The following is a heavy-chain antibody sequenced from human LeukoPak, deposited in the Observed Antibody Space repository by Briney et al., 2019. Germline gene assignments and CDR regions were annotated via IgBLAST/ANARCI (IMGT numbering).Heavy chain of an antibody. Sequence: GGSLRLSCAASGFTFSDYYMSWVRQAPGKGLEWVSYISSSGSTIYYADSVKGRFTISRDNAKNSLYLQMNSLRAEDTAVYYCARDSGAVVVIYDYWGQGTLVTVSS. CDR2: ISSSGSTI. J-gene: IGHJ4*02. D-gene: IGHD3-22*01. CDR1: GFTFSDYY. CDR3: ARDSGAVVVIYDY. V-gene: IGHV3-11*04.